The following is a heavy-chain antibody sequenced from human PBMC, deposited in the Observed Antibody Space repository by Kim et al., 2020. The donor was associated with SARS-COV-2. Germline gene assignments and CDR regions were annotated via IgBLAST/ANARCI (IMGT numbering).Heavy chain of an antibody. CDR3: ARLRIYCSSTSCYPN. J-gene: IGHJ4*02. Sequence: PSLKSRVTISVDTSKNQFSLKLSSVTAADTAVYYCARLRIYCSSTSCYPNWGQGTLVTVSS. V-gene: IGHV4-39*01. D-gene: IGHD2-2*01.